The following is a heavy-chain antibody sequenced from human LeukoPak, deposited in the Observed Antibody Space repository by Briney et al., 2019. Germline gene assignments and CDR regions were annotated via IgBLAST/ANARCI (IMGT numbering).Heavy chain of an antibody. CDR1: GYIFTSYD. V-gene: IGHV1-8*01. D-gene: IGHD2/OR15-2a*01. Sequence: GASVKVSCKASGYIFTSYDINWVRQATGQGLEWMGWMIPNSGNTGFAQKFQGRVSITRDTSTGTAYMELSSLRSEDTAVYYCARARAPVREVGGVITAFRGYMDVWGKGTTVIVSS. J-gene: IGHJ6*03. CDR3: ARARAPVREVGGVITAFRGYMDV. CDR2: MIPNSGNT.